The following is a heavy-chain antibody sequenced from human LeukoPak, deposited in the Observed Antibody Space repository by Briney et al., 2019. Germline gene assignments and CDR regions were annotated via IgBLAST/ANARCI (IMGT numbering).Heavy chain of an antibody. CDR2: ISNDGNNK. CDR3: ARLNYYESSGDYYGVGDVFDI. D-gene: IGHD3-22*01. CDR1: GFPFSSYG. V-gene: IGHV3-30*03. J-gene: IGHJ3*02. Sequence: PGRSLRLSCAASGFPFSSYGMHWVRQAPGKGLEWVAAISNDGNNKFYADSVKGRFTISRDNPKNTMNLQMNSLRAEDTAVYYCARLNYYESSGDYYGVGDVFDIWGQGTMVTVSS.